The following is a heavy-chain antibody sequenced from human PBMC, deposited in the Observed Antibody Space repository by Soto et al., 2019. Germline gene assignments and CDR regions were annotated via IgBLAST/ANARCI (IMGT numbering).Heavy chain of an antibody. D-gene: IGHD3-10*01. CDR2: IIPIFGKT. CDR3: ARDQNYGSGSYYMGNWFDH. Sequence: GASVKVSCKASGGTFSSYAISWVRQAPGQGLEWMGGIIPIFGKTNYAQKFQGRVTMTTDESKNPFSLKLSSVTAADTAVYYCARDQNYGSGSYYMGNWFDHWGQGTLVTVSS. V-gene: IGHV1-69*05. J-gene: IGHJ5*02. CDR1: GGTFSSYA.